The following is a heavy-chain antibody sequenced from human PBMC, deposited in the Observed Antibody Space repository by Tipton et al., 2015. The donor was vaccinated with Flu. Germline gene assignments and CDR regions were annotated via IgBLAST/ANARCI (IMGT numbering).Heavy chain of an antibody. CDR2: IYPGDSDT. V-gene: IGHV5-51*01. CDR1: GYSFTSCW. J-gene: IGHJ2*01. CDR3: AIRIAPAGPGWFFDL. D-gene: IGHD6-13*01. Sequence: QLVQSGAEVKKPGESLKISCKTSGYSFTSCWIAWVRQMPGKGLEWMGIIYPGDSDTRYSPSFQGQVTISADKSIRTAYLQWSSLKASDPAMHYCAIRIAPAGPGWFFDLWGRGTLVIVSS.